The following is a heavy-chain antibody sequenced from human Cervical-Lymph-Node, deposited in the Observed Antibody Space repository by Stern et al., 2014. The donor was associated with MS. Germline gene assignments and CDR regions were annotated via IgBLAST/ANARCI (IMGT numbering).Heavy chain of an antibody. CDR1: GFTFSSYG. CDR3: ARDYEDTSMLFDH. V-gene: IGHV3-30*03. CDR2: ISYDGNHK. J-gene: IGHJ4*02. Sequence: VQLVESGAAVVQPGTSLRLSCAASGFTFSSYGIHWVRQAPGQGLEWVTVISYDGNHKYYAASVKGRFTISRDNSKNTLHLQMNSVTPDDTAIYYCARDYEDTSMLFDHWGQGTLVTVSS. D-gene: IGHD2-8*01.